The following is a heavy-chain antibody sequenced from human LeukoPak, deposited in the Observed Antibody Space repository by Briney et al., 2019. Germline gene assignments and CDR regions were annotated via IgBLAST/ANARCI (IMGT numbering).Heavy chain of an antibody. V-gene: IGHV4-39*07. CDR2: VSYSGST. CDR3: AREGDDSSGYYGVNWFDP. J-gene: IGHJ5*02. CDR1: SGSISSNNYY. D-gene: IGHD3-22*01. Sequence: PSETLSLTCTVSSGSISSNNYYWGWVRQPPGKGLEWIGSVSYSGSTYYNPSLRSRVTISVDTSKNQFSLKLSSVTAADTAVYYCAREGDDSSGYYGVNWFDPWGQGTLVTVSS.